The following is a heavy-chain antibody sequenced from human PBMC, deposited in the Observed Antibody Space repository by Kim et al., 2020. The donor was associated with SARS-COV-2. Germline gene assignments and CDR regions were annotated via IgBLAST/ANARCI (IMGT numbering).Heavy chain of an antibody. CDR1: GFTFDDYW. Sequence: GGSLRLSCAASGFTFDDYWMYWVRQAPGSGLVWVSRINKNGATRHYADSVKGRFDIFRDNAKNILYLQMNSLRADDTAVYYCGRSRWSGYSDRWGPGTQVTVSS. J-gene: IGHJ5*02. CDR3: GRSRWSGYSDR. CDR2: INKNGATR. V-gene: IGHV3-74*01. D-gene: IGHD5-12*01.